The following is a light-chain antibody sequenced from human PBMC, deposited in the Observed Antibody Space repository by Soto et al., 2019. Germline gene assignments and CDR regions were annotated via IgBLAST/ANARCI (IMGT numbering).Light chain of an antibody. J-gene: IGLJ2*01. CDR2: EVS. CDR1: SSDVGGYNY. Sequence: QSALNQPASVSGSPGQSITISCTGTSSDVGGYNYVSWYQQHPGKAPKLMIYEVSNRPSGVSNRFSGSKSGNTASLTISGLQAEDEADYYCSSYTSSSTVVFGGATKVTVL. CDR3: SSYTSSSTVV. V-gene: IGLV2-14*01.